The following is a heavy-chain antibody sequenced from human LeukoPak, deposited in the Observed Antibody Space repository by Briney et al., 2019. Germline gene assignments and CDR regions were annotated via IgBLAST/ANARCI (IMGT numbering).Heavy chain of an antibody. CDR2: IGTAGDT. D-gene: IGHD6-19*01. J-gene: IGHJ4*02. CDR3: ARVSYSSGQPYDY. V-gene: IGHV3-13*01. Sequence: GGSLRLSCAASGFTFSSYVIHWVRQATGKGLEWVSGIGTAGDTYYPDSVKGRFTISRENAKNSLYLQMNSLRAGDTAVYYCARVSYSSGQPYDYWGQGTLVTVSS. CDR1: GFTFSSYV.